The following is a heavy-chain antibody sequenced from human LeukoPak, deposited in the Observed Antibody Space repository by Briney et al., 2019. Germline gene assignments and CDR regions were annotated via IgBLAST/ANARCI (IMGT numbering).Heavy chain of an antibody. D-gene: IGHD6-6*01. CDR2: VFYSGST. CDR1: SGSISNSNYF. Sequence: SETLSLTCTVSSGSISNSNYFWGWLRQPPGKGLEWIGSVFYSGSTDYNPSLKSRVTISVDTSKNQFSLKLSSVAAADTAVYYCARDLTYSSSSNWGQGTLVTVSS. V-gene: IGHV4-39*07. CDR3: ARDLTYSSSSN. J-gene: IGHJ4*02.